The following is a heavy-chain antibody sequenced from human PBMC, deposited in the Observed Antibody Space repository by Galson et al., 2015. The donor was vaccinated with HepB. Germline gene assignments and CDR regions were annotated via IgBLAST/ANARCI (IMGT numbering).Heavy chain of an antibody. V-gene: IGHV3-48*02. Sequence: SLRLSCAASGFTFSSYSMNWVRQAPGKGLEWVSYISSSSSTIYYADSVKGRFTISRDNAKNSLYLQMNSLRDDDTAVYYCARVLTVGRFDYRGQGTLVTVSS. J-gene: IGHJ4*02. CDR3: ARVLTVGRFDY. D-gene: IGHD4-23*01. CDR1: GFTFSSYS. CDR2: ISSSSSTI.